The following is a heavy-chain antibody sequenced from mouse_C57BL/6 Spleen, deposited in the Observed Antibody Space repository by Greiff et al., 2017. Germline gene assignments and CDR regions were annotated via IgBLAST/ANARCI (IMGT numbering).Heavy chain of an antibody. V-gene: IGHV1-76*01. CDR1: GYTFTDYY. J-gene: IGHJ1*03. CDR3: AREDTTVRWYFDV. Sequence: VQLQQSGAELVRPGASVKLSCKASGYTFTDYYINWVKQRPGQGLEWIARIYPGSGNPYYNEKFKGKATLTAEKSSSTAYMQLSSLTSEDSAVYFCAREDTTVRWYFDVWGTGTTVTVSS. CDR2: IYPGSGNP. D-gene: IGHD1-1*01.